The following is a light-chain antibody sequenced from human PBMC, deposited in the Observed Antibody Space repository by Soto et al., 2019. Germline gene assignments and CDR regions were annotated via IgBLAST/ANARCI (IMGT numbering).Light chain of an antibody. J-gene: IGLJ3*02. Sequence: NFMLTQPHSVSESPGKTVTISCTRSGGSIASNYVQWYQQRPGSAPTIVIYEDNQRPSGVTDRFSGSIDSSSNSASLTISGLKTEDEADYSCQSYDSSNWVFGGRTKLTVL. CDR1: GGSIASNY. CDR2: EDN. V-gene: IGLV6-57*03. CDR3: QSYDSSNWV.